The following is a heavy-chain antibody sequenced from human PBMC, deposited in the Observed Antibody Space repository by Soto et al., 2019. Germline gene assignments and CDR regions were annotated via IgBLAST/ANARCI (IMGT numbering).Heavy chain of an antibody. CDR1: GFSFRNYA. CDR2: VSGGSSYT. J-gene: IGHJ4*02. CDR3: AKSAGGWSSSQTRHFDY. V-gene: IGHV3-23*01. D-gene: IGHD6-13*01. Sequence: PGESLKNSCAASGFSFRNYAMSWVRQAPGKGLEWVSVVSGGSSYTYYTDSVKGRFTISRDNSKSSVYLQMNSLRAEDTAVYYCAKSAGGWSSSQTRHFDYWGQGTLVTVSS.